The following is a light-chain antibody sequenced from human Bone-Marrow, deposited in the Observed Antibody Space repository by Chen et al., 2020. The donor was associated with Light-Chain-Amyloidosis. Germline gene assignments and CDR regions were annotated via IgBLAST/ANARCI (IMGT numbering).Light chain of an antibody. CDR1: DLPTKY. J-gene: IGLJ2*01. CDR2: RDT. V-gene: IGLV3-25*03. CDR3: QSADSSGTYEVI. Sequence: SYELTQPPSLSVSPGQTARITCSGDDLPTKYAYWYQQKPGQAPVLVIHRDTERPSGISERFSGSSSGTTATLTISGVQAEDEADYLCQSADSSGTYEVIFGGGTKLTVL.